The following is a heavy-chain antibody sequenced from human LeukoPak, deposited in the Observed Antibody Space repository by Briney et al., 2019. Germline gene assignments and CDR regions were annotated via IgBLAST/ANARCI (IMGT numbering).Heavy chain of an antibody. V-gene: IGHV4-59*08. CDR3: ARHRVGDYVLNDY. Sequence: SETLSLTCTVSGGSISSYYWSWIRQPPGKGLEWIGYIYYSGGTNYNPSLESRVTISIGTSKNQFSLKLSSVTAADTAVYYCARHRVGDYVLNDYWGQGTLVTVSS. J-gene: IGHJ4*02. CDR2: IYYSGGT. CDR1: GGSISSYY. D-gene: IGHD4-17*01.